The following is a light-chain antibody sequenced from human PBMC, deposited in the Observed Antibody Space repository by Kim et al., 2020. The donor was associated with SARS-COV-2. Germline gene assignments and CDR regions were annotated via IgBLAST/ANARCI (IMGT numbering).Light chain of an antibody. J-gene: IGKJ1*01. CDR2: GAS. V-gene: IGKV3-20*01. CDR1: QSVTSY. Sequence: LSPGERATPSCRASQSVTSYLAWYQQKPGQAPRLLIYGASSRATGTPDRFSGSGSGTDFTLTISRLEPEDFAVYYCQQYGSSSWTFGQGTKVDIK. CDR3: QQYGSSSWT.